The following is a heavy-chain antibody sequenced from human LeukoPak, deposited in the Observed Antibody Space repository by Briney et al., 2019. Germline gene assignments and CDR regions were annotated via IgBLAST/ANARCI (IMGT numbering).Heavy chain of an antibody. D-gene: IGHD3-10*01. CDR1: GFTFSSYG. V-gene: IGHV3-30*02. J-gene: IGHJ6*03. Sequence: GGSLRLSCAASGFTFSSYGMHWVRQAPGKGLEWVAFIRYDGSNKYYADSVKGRFTISRDNSKNTLYLQMNSLRAEDTAVYYCAKDPSSPITMVRGVNYYYYMDVWGKGTTVTIS. CDR2: IRYDGSNK. CDR3: AKDPSSPITMVRGVNYYYYMDV.